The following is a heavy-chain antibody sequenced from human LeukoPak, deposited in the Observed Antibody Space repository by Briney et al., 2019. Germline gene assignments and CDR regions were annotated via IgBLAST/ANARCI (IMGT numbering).Heavy chain of an antibody. CDR3: AKDREGLSSGYDLEYFDY. D-gene: IGHD5-12*01. CDR1: EFTVSSNY. V-gene: IGHV3-53*01. Sequence: GGSLRLSCAASEFTVSSNYMSWVRQAPGKGLEWVSVIYSGGSTYYADSVKGRFTISRDNSKNTLFLQMNSLRAEDTAVYYCAKDREGLSSGYDLEYFDYWGQGTLVTVSS. CDR2: IYSGGST. J-gene: IGHJ4*02.